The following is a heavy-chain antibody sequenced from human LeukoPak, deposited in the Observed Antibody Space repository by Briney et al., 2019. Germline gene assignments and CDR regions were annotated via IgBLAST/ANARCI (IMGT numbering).Heavy chain of an antibody. CDR3: ARAGGMAVAGPFDY. CDR1: GYTFTVYY. J-gene: IGHJ4*02. D-gene: IGHD6-19*01. V-gene: IGHV1-2*02. Sequence: ASVKVSCKASGYTFTVYYMHWVRQAPGQGLEWMGWINPNSDGTNYAQKFQGRVTMTRDTSISTAYMELSRLRSDDTAVYYCARAGGMAVAGPFDYWGQGTLVTVSS. CDR2: INPNSDGT.